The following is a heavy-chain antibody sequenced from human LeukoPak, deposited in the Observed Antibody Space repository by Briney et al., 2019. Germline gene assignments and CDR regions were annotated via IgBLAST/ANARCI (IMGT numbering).Heavy chain of an antibody. J-gene: IGHJ4*02. V-gene: IGHV4-61*01. Sequence: SETLSLTCTVSGGSVSSDSYYWSWIRQPPGKGLEWIGHISYSGTINYNPSLKSRVIISIDISQNQFSLKLSSVTAADTAVYYCAGAPNPTFFDYWGQGPLATVSS. CDR1: GGSVSSDSYY. CDR3: AGAPNPTFFDY. CDR2: ISYSGTI.